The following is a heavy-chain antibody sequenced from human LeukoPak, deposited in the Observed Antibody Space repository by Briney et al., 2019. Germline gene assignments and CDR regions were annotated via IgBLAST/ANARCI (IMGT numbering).Heavy chain of an antibody. V-gene: IGHV3-53*01. CDR3: AREFSPFRPSGYLY. Sequence: GGSLRLSCAASGLTVSDNYMSWVRQAPGKGLEWVSVLYSGGDTFYADSVRGRFTISRDISKNSLYLQMNNLRAEDTAVYYCAREFSPFRPSGYLYWGQGTLVTVSS. CDR2: LYSGGDT. J-gene: IGHJ4*02. CDR1: GLTVSDNY. D-gene: IGHD3-9*01.